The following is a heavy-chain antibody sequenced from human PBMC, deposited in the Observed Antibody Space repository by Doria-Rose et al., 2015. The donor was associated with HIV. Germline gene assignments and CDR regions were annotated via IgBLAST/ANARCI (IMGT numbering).Heavy chain of an antibody. CDR1: GGSISHYY. CDR3: ARVLSGTYDY. Sequence: QVQLQESGPGLVKPSETLSLTCSVSGGSISHYYWSWIRQPPGKGLEYTGDIFYTGSTNYSPSLKSRVSISIDTSKNKSSLRLSSVTAADTAVYYCARVLSGTYDYWGQGPLVTVSS. V-gene: IGHV4-59*01. J-gene: IGHJ4*02. CDR2: IFYTGST. D-gene: IGHD1-26*01.